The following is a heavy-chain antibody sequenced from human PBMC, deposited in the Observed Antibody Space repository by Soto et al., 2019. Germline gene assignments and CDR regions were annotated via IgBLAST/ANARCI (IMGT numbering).Heavy chain of an antibody. J-gene: IGHJ6*02. CDR3: ARDLEIDYKTYYYGMDV. Sequence: ASVKVSCKASGGTFSSYAISWVRQAPGQGLEWVGGIIPIFGTANYAQKFQGRVTITADESTSTAYMELSSLRSEDTAVYYCARDLEIDYKTYYYGMDVWGQGTTVTVSS. D-gene: IGHD4-4*01. CDR1: GGTFSSYA. CDR2: IIPIFGTA. V-gene: IGHV1-69*13.